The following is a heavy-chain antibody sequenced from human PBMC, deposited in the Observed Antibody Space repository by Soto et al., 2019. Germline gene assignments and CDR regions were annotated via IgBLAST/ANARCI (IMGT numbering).Heavy chain of an antibody. CDR2: IWHDGSTE. D-gene: IGHD3-3*01. J-gene: IGHJ4*02. CDR3: ARARAGFLESFDV. Sequence: QVQLVESGGGVVQPGRSLRLSCAASGFPFGTYGMHWVRQAPGKGLEWVAVIWHDGSTEYYAVSVEGRFTISRDNSKHTLHLQMNGLRADDTAVYYCARARAGFLESFDVWGRGPLVTVSP. CDR1: GFPFGTYG. V-gene: IGHV3-33*01.